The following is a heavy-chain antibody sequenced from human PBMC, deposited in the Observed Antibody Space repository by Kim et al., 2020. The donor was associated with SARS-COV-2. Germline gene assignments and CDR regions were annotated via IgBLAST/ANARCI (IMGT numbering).Heavy chain of an antibody. V-gene: IGHV1-18*01. CDR3: ARDRGGTAMVYFDY. Sequence: AQKLQGRVPMTTDTSTSTAYMELRSLRSDDTAVYYCARDRGGTAMVYFDYWGQGTLVTVSS. D-gene: IGHD5-18*01. J-gene: IGHJ4*02.